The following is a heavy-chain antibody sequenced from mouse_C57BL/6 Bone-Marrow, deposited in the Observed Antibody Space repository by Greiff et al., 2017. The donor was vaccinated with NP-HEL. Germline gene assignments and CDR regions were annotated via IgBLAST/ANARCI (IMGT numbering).Heavy chain of an antibody. CDR3: ASGRWLLFDY. CDR1: GFTFSDYG. Sequence: EVKVVESGGGLVKPGGSLKLSCAASGFTFSDYGMHWVRQAPEKGLEWVAYISSGSSTIYYADTVKGRFTISRDNAKNTLFLQMTSLRSEDTAMYYCASGRWLLFDYWGQGTTLTVSS. D-gene: IGHD2-3*01. J-gene: IGHJ2*01. CDR2: ISSGSSTI. V-gene: IGHV5-17*01.